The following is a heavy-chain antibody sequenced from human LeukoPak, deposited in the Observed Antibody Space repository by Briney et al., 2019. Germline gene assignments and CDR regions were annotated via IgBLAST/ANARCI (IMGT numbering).Heavy chain of an antibody. V-gene: IGHV4-59*01. J-gene: IGHJ3*02. CDR2: ISYSGST. Sequence: SETLSLTCTVSGGSINSYYWSWIRQFPGKGLEWIGYISYSGSTNYNPSLKSRVTISVDTSKNQFSLRLSSVTAADTAVYYCARDPTSRSSAFDIWGQGTMVTVSS. CDR1: GGSINSYY. CDR3: ARDPTSRSSAFDI.